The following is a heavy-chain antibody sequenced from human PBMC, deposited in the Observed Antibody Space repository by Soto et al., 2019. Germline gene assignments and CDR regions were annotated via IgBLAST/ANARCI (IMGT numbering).Heavy chain of an antibody. J-gene: IGHJ4*02. CDR1: GYTFTSYG. CDR2: ISAYNGNT. Sequence: ASVQVSCKASGYTFTSYGISWVRQAPGQGLEWMGWISAYNGNTNYAQKLQGRVTMTTDTSTSTAYMELRSLRSDDTAVYYCAIQDYGDLIADYWGQGTLVTVSS. V-gene: IGHV1-18*01. CDR3: AIQDYGDLIADY. D-gene: IGHD4-17*01.